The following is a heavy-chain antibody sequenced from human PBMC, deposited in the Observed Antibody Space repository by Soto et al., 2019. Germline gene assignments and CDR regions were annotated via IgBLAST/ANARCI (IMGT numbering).Heavy chain of an antibody. CDR3: ARGAAVYYYYYYGMDV. J-gene: IGHJ6*02. D-gene: IGHD1-20*01. CDR2: ISGSGGST. V-gene: IGHV3-23*01. Sequence: EVQLLESGGGLVQPGGSLRLSCAASGFTFSSYAMSWVRQAPGTGLEWVSAISGSGGSTYYADSVKGRFTISRDNSKNTLYLHMNSLRAEDTAVYYCARGAAVYYYYYYGMDVWGQGTTGTVAS. CDR1: GFTFSSYA.